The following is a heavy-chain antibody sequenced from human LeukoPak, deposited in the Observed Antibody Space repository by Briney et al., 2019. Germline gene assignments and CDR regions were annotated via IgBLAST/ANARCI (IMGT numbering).Heavy chain of an antibody. J-gene: IGHJ4*02. CDR1: GFSFSSLA. CDR2: ISSRGEIT. D-gene: IGHD3-10*01. V-gene: IGHV3-23*01. Sequence: GGSLRLSCVTSGFSFSSLAMTWIRQAPGKGLEWVSSISSRGEITLYADSVKGRFTISRDNSKNTLYLQMNSLRAEDTAVYYCAKGIGYAYGSGSYYHWGQGTLVTVSS. CDR3: AKGIGYAYGSGSYYH.